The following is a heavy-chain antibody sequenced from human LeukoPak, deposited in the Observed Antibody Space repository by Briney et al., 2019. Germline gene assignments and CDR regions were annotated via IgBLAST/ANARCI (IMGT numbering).Heavy chain of an antibody. J-gene: IGHJ4*02. Sequence: ASVKVSCKASGYTFTSYGISWVRQAPGQGLEWMGWISAYNGNTNYAQKLQGRVTMTTDTSTSTAYMELRSLRSEDTAVYYCARATYYYDSSGYYLGDYWGQGTLVTVSS. D-gene: IGHD3-22*01. CDR3: ARATYYYDSSGYYLGDY. CDR2: ISAYNGNT. V-gene: IGHV1-18*01. CDR1: GYTFTSYG.